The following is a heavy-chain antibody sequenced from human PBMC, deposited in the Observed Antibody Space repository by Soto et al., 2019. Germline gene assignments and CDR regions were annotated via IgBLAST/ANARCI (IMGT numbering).Heavy chain of an antibody. V-gene: IGHV1-18*01. Sequence: QVHLVQSGAEVKKPGASVKVSCQGSGYAFTTYGITWVRQAPGQGLEWMGWISAHNGNTNYAQKLQGRVTVTRATSTSTAYMELRSLRSDDTAVYYCARGRYGDYWGQGALVTVSS. D-gene: IGHD1-1*01. CDR3: ARGRYGDY. CDR1: GYAFTTYG. J-gene: IGHJ4*02. CDR2: ISAHNGNT.